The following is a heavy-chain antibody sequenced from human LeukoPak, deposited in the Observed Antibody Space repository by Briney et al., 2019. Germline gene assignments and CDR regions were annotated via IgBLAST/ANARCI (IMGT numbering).Heavy chain of an antibody. CDR2: IYHSGST. CDR1: GGSISSSNW. Sequence: SGTLSLTCAVSGGSISSSNWWSWVRQPPGKGLEWIGEIYHSGSTNYNPSLKSRVTISVDKSKNQFSLKLSSVTAADTAVYYCARAEGYYDSSGSAFDYWGQGALVTVSS. D-gene: IGHD3-22*01. CDR3: ARAEGYYDSSGSAFDY. J-gene: IGHJ4*02. V-gene: IGHV4-4*02.